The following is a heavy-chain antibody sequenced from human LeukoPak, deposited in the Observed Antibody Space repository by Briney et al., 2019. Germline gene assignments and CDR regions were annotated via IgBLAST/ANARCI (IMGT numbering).Heavy chain of an antibody. Sequence: PGGSLRLSCAASGFTFSSYAMSWVRQAPGKGLEWVSAISGSGGSTYYADSVKGRFTISRDNSKNTLYLQMNSLRAEDTAVYYCARGAPNIVVVPAAMFYPYFDYWGQGTLVTVSS. D-gene: IGHD2-2*01. CDR1: GFTFSSYA. V-gene: IGHV3-23*01. J-gene: IGHJ4*02. CDR2: ISGSGGST. CDR3: ARGAPNIVVVPAAMFYPYFDY.